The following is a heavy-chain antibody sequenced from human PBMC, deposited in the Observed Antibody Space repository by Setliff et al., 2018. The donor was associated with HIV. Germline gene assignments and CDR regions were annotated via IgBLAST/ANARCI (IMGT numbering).Heavy chain of an antibody. Sequence: GASVKVSCKSSGYTFTGSFMHWVRQAPGQGLEWMGWINCNSGGTYYAQNFQGRVTMTRDTSINTAYMELTSLRSDDSAVYFCARGLRARPRLRGFYHYGMDVWGQGTTVTVSS. CDR1: GYTFTGSF. J-gene: IGHJ6*02. V-gene: IGHV1-2*02. CDR3: ARGLRARPRLRGFYHYGMDV. CDR2: INCNSGGT. D-gene: IGHD2-21*02.